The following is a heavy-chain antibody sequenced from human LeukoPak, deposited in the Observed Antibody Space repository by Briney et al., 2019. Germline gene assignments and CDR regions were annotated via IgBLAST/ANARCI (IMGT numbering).Heavy chain of an antibody. CDR1: GFTVSSDY. Sequence: PGGSLRLSCAASGFTVSSDYMSWVRQAPGKGLEWVSVIYGGGTTYYADSVRGRFTISRDNSKNTLYLQMNSLRAEDTAVYYCARGARDAFDIWGQGTLATVSS. CDR3: ARGARDAFDI. CDR2: IYGGGTT. D-gene: IGHD1-26*01. V-gene: IGHV3-66*01. J-gene: IGHJ3*02.